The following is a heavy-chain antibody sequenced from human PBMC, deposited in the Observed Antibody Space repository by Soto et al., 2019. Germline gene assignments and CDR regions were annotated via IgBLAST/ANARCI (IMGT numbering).Heavy chain of an antibody. CDR3: ARPKGSYSSGYYYFDY. CDR1: GGTFSTYA. V-gene: IGHV1-69*13. Sequence: GASVKVSCKTSGGTFSTYAIYWVRQAPGQGLEWMGAIIPPFGTADYAQKFQGRVTITADESTSTAYMELSSLRSEDTAVYYCARPKGSYSSGYYYFDYWGQGTLVTVSS. J-gene: IGHJ4*02. D-gene: IGHD6-19*01. CDR2: IIPPFGTA.